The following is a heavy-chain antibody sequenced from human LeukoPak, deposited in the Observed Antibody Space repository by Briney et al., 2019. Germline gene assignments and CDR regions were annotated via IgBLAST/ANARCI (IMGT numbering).Heavy chain of an antibody. CDR1: GYTLTELS. CDR2: FDPEDGET. V-gene: IGHV1-24*01. Sequence: ASVKVSCKVSGYTLTELSMHWVRQAPGEGLEWMGGFDPEDGETIYAQKFQGRVTMTDTAYMELSSLRSEDTAVYYCATPVRYSGYDAESRGYYFDYWGQGTLVTVSS. CDR3: ATPVRYSGYDAESRGYYFDY. J-gene: IGHJ4*02. D-gene: IGHD5-12*01.